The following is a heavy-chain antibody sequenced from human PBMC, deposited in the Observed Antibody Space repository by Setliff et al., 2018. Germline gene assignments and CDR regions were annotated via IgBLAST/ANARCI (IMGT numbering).Heavy chain of an antibody. CDR1: GYTFTCHY. CDR3: ARDVFPYHYEGAFDI. V-gene: IGHV1-46*01. J-gene: IGHJ3*02. CDR2: INPRSGRT. Sequence: ASVKVSCKASGYTFTCHYMHWVRQAPGLGLEWMGTINPRSGRTSYAQKFQGRVTMTRDTSTSTVYMDMSSLRSGDTAVYYCARDVFPYHYEGAFDIWGQGTMVTVSS. D-gene: IGHD3-22*01.